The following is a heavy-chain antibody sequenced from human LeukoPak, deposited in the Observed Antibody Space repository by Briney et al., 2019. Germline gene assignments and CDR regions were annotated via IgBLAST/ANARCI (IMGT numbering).Heavy chain of an antibody. CDR1: GASVSTTAYF. D-gene: IGHD5-24*01. V-gene: IGHV4-61*02. J-gene: IGHJ3*01. CDR2: IYASGYV. Sequence: SETLSLTCSVSGASVSTTAYFWNWIRQPAGEGLEWIGRIYASGYVQYNPSLKSRVTMSLETSKNPLSLNMNSVTAADSAVYFCASYREAYDLYPHGLDVWGRGTVVTVS. CDR3: ASYREAYDLYPHGLDV.